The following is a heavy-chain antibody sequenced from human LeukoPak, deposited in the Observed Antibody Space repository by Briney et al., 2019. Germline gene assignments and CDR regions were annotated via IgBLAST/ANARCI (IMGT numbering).Heavy chain of an antibody. CDR1: GYIFTELS. J-gene: IGHJ4*01. D-gene: IGHD3-16*01. Sequence: ASVKVSCKVSGYIFTELSMHWVRQPPGKGLEWMGVSDPENGKTVCAQNFQGRVTMTEDTSTDTAYMELTSLTSDDTAIYYCAIDTVYYDPPSYWGQGTLVTVSS. CDR3: AIDTVYYDPPSY. V-gene: IGHV1-24*01. CDR2: SDPENGKT.